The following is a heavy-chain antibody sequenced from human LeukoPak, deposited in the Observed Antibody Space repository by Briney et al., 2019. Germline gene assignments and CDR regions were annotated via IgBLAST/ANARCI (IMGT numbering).Heavy chain of an antibody. CDR2: ISGYSDRT. V-gene: IGHV3-23*01. J-gene: IGHJ1*01. Sequence: TGGSLRLSCAAPGFTFSNYAMTWVRQAPGKGLEWVSSISGYSDRTYYADSVKGRFAIFRDNSKNTVTLQMNSLRVEDTAVYFCAKGHGDYVPANYLQHWGQGTLVTVSS. D-gene: IGHD4-17*01. CDR3: AKGHGDYVPANYLQH. CDR1: GFTFSNYA.